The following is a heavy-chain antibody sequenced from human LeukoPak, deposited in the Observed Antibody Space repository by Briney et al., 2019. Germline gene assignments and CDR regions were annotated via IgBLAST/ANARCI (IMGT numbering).Heavy chain of an antibody. J-gene: IGHJ5*02. CDR2: ISYDGSNK. CDR3: ARDPRPYDFWSGYLNWFDP. D-gene: IGHD3-3*01. Sequence: PGGSLRLSCAASGFTFSSYAMQWVRQAPGKGLEWVVVISYDGSNKYYADSVKGRFTISRDNSKNTLYLQMNSLRAEDTAVYYCARDPRPYDFWSGYLNWFDPWGQGIMVTVSS. V-gene: IGHV3-30-3*01. CDR1: GFTFSSYA.